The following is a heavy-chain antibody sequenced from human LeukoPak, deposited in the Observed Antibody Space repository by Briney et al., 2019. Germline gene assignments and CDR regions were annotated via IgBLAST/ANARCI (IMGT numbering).Heavy chain of an antibody. J-gene: IGHJ5*02. D-gene: IGHD5-12*01. V-gene: IGHV4-34*01. CDR1: GGSFSGYY. CDR2: INHSGST. CDR3: ARGNPPRGYSGYDSPKRKPRNPRFDP. Sequence: SETLSLTCAVYGGSFSGYYWSWIRQPPGKGREWVGEINHSGSTNYNPSLKSGVTISVDTSKNQFSLKLSSVTAADTAVYYCARGNPPRGYSGYDSPKRKPRNPRFDPWGQGTLVTVSS.